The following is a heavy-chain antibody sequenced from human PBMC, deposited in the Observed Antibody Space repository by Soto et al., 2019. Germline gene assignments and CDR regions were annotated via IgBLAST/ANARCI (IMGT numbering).Heavy chain of an antibody. J-gene: IGHJ4*02. V-gene: IGHV4-39*01. CDR3: ARLPMTRGVIGHFDY. D-gene: IGHD3-10*01. CDR1: GGAISSSSYY. CDR2: SYYSWNT. Sequence: QLQLQESGPGLVKPSETLSLTCTVSGGAISSSSYYWGWIRQPPGKGLEWFGSSYYSWNTYYNPPLPSRLTTSIDTYRNQFSLKLSSVSAADTAVYYCARLPMTRGVIGHFDYWGQGTLVTVSA.